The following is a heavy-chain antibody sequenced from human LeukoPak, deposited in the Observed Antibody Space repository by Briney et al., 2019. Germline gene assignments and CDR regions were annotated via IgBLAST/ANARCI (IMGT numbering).Heavy chain of an antibody. CDR2: ISGSGGST. V-gene: IGHV3-23*01. CDR1: GFTFSSYA. D-gene: IGHD3-16*01. CDR3: AKEYYDYVWGSSPQTFDI. Sequence: PGGSLRLSCAASGFTFSSYAMSWVRQAPGKGLEWVSAISGSGGSTYYADSVKGRFTISRDNSKNTLYLQMNSLRAEDTAVYYCAKEYYDYVWGSSPQTFDIWGQGTMVTVSS. J-gene: IGHJ3*02.